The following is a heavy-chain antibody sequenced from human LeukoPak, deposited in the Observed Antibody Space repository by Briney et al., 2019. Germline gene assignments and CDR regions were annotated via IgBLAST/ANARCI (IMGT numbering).Heavy chain of an antibody. V-gene: IGHV4-59*01. D-gene: IGHD5-18*01. J-gene: IGHJ4*02. CDR1: GGSINTYY. CDR3: ARHDHGYSSGRFDY. Sequence: SETLSLTCTVSGGSINTYYWSWLRQPPGKGLEWIGYISYSGSTNYNPSLKGRVTISVHTSKDQFSLKLSSVTAADTAVYYCARHDHGYSSGRFDYLGQGTLVTVSS. CDR2: ISYSGST.